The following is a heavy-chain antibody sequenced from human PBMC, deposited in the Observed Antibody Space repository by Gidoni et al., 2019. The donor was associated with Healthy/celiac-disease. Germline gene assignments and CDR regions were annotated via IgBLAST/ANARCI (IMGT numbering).Heavy chain of an antibody. CDR2: IRSKANSYAT. Sequence: EVQLVESGGGLVQPGGSLKLSCAASGCTFSGSAMHWVRQDSGNGLEGVGRIRSKANSYATAYAASVKGRCTISRDDSKNTAYLQMNSLKTEDTAVYYCYGDYTFDPWGQGTLVTVSS. D-gene: IGHD4-17*01. J-gene: IGHJ5*02. V-gene: IGHV3-73*02. CDR3: YGDYTFDP. CDR1: GCTFSGSA.